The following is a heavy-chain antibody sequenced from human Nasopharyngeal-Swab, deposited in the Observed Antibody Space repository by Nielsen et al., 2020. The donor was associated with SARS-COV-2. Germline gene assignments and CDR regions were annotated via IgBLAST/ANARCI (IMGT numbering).Heavy chain of an antibody. V-gene: IGHV3-33*01. J-gene: IGHJ4*02. Sequence: VRQAPGKGLEWVAVIWYDGSNKYYADSVKGRFTISRDNSKNTLYLQMNSLRAEDTAVYYCARDSTYDILTGYPFDYWGQGTLVTVSS. CDR3: ARDSTYDILTGYPFDY. D-gene: IGHD3-9*01. CDR2: IWYDGSNK.